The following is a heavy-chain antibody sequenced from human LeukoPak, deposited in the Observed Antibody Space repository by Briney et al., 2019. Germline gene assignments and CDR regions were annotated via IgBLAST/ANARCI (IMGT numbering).Heavy chain of an antibody. D-gene: IGHD3-22*01. Sequence: GASVKVSCKASGYTFTGYYMHWVRQAPGQGLEWMGIINPSGGSTSYAQKFQGRVTMTRDTSTSTVYMELSSLRSEDTAVYYCARGPGRYYDSSGYFSAPPGYWGQGTLVTVSS. CDR2: INPSGGST. V-gene: IGHV1-46*01. CDR3: ARGPGRYYDSSGYFSAPPGY. CDR1: GYTFTGYY. J-gene: IGHJ4*02.